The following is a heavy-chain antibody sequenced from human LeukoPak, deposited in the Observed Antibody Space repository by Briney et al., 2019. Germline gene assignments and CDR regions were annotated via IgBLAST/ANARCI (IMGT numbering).Heavy chain of an antibody. D-gene: IGHD2-2*01. V-gene: IGHV4-4*07. CDR3: ARDWGVVPSLLNAFDI. CDR2: IYTSGST. J-gene: IGHJ3*02. CDR1: GSSISCYY. Sequence: SETLSLTCTVSGSSISCYYWSWIRQPAGKGLEWIGRIYTSGSTNYNPSLKSRVTMSVDTSKNQFSLKLSSVTAADTAVYYCARDWGVVPSLLNAFDIWGQGTMVTVSS.